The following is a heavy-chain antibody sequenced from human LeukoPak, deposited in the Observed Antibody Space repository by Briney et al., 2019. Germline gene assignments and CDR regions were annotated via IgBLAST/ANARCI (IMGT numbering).Heavy chain of an antibody. D-gene: IGHD3-10*01. J-gene: IGHJ6*02. CDR2: ISYDGSNK. V-gene: IGHV3-30*18. CDR3: AKEGYYYGSGSPGSDRYMDV. Sequence: PGRSLRLSCAASGFTFSSYGMHWVRQAPGKGLEWVAVISYDGSNKYYADSVRGRFTISRDNSKNTLYLQMNSLRAEDTAVYYCAKEGYYYGSGSPGSDRYMDVWGQGTTVTVSS. CDR1: GFTFSSYG.